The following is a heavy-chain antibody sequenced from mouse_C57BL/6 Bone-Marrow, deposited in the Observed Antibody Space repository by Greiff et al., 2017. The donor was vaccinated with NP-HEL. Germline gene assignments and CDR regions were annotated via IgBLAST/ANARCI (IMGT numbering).Heavy chain of an antibody. Sequence: EVKLVESGGGLVQPGGSLSLSCAASGFTFTDYYMSWVRQPPGKALEWLVFIRNKANGYTTEYSASVKGRFTISRDNSQSILYLQMNALRAEDSATYYCARSIYYEYADDPFYAMDYWGQGTSVTASS. J-gene: IGHJ4*01. CDR2: IRNKANGYTT. CDR1: GFTFTDYY. V-gene: IGHV7-3*01. CDR3: ARSIYYEYADDPFYAMDY. D-gene: IGHD2-4*01.